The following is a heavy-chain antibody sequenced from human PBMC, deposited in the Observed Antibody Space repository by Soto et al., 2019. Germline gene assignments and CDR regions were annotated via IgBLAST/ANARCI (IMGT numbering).Heavy chain of an antibody. J-gene: IGHJ4*02. CDR1: GGSLSGYY. D-gene: IGHD2-15*01. CDR2: INHSGSA. CDR3: ARSRSGGSCYPFDY. Sequence: QVQLQQWGAGLLKPSETLSLTCGVSGGSLSGYYWTWIRQPPGKGLEWIAEINHSGSANYNPALKTRVTISVDTSKNQISLKLSSVTAADTAVYYCARSRSGGSCYPFDYWGQGTLVTVSS. V-gene: IGHV4-34*01.